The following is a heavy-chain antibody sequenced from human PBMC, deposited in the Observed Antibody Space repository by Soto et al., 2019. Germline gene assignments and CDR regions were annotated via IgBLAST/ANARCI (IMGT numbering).Heavy chain of an antibody. J-gene: IGHJ5*02. CDR3: ATSNWFDP. CDR1: GGSISSSSYY. V-gene: IGHV4-39*01. Sequence: QLQLQESGPGLVKPSETLSLTCTVSGGSISSSSYYWGWIRQPPGKGLEWIGSIYYSGNTYYNPSLKSRVTMSVDTSKNQFSLKLSSVTAADTAVYYCATSNWFDPWGQGTLVTVSS. CDR2: IYYSGNT.